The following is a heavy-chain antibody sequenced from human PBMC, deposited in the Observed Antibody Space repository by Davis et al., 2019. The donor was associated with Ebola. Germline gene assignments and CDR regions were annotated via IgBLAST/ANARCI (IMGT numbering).Heavy chain of an antibody. CDR1: GYSFTTYW. CDR2: IYPGDSDT. Sequence: GESLKISCKGSGYSFTTYWIGWVRQMPGKGLEWMGIIYPGDSDTRYNPSFQGLVTISTDKSISTAYLQWSSLKASDTARYYCARRDGAYWYFDLWGRGTLVTVSS. CDR3: ARRDGAYWYFDL. J-gene: IGHJ2*01. D-gene: IGHD4-17*01. V-gene: IGHV5-51*01.